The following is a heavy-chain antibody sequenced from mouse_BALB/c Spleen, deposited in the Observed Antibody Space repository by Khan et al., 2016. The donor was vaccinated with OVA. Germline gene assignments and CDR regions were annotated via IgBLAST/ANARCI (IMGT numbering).Heavy chain of an antibody. CDR1: GYTFTDYE. CDR3: TRSDGYYGYFDV. Sequence: QVQLQQSGAELVRPGASVTLSCKASGYTFTDYEMHWVKQTPVHGLEWIGAIDPETGGTAYNQKFKGKATLTADKSSSTAYMELRSLTSKDSAVYYCTRSDGYYGYFDVWGAGTTVTVSS. J-gene: IGHJ1*01. CDR2: IDPETGGT. V-gene: IGHV1-15*01. D-gene: IGHD2-3*01.